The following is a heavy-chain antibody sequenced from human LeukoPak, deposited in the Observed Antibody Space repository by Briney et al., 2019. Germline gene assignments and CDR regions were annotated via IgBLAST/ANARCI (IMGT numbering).Heavy chain of an antibody. J-gene: IGHJ3*02. Sequence: GGSLRLSCAASGFTFSSYSMNWVRQAPGKGLEWVSSISNSSSYIYYADSVKGRFTISRDNAKNSLYLQMNSQRAEDTAVYYCASPHYYDSSGYGGQPFDIWGQGTMVTVSS. V-gene: IGHV3-21*01. CDR1: GFTFSSYS. D-gene: IGHD3-22*01. CDR3: ASPHYYDSSGYGGQPFDI. CDR2: ISNSSSYI.